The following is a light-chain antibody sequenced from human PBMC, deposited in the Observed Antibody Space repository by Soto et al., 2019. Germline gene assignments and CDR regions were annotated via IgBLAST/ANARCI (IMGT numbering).Light chain of an antibody. CDR1: SYNIGAGYD. V-gene: IGLV1-40*01. Sequence: QSVLTQPPSVSGAPGQTVTISCTGSSYNIGAGYDVHWYQQPPGTAPKFLIYGNSNRPSGFPDRFSGSKSGTSASLAITGLQAEDEADYYCQSSDRSLSGSVFGGGTKLTVL. J-gene: IGLJ3*02. CDR2: GNS. CDR3: QSSDRSLSGSV.